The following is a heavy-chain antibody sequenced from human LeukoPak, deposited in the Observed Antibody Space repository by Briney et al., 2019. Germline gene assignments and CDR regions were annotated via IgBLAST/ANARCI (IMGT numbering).Heavy chain of an antibody. J-gene: IGHJ4*02. V-gene: IGHV3-33*05. CDR3: ARGNREDVYWAVPAVEFDY. D-gene: IGHD2-2*01. CDR2: ISYDGSKE. CDR1: GFTLGSYG. Sequence: PGGSLRLSCAASGFTLGSYGMQWARQAPGKGLEWVAFISYDGSKEYFGDSVKGRFTISRDNYNDMLYLQMKSLRAEDTGVYYCARGNREDVYWAVPAVEFDYWGQGTLVTVPS.